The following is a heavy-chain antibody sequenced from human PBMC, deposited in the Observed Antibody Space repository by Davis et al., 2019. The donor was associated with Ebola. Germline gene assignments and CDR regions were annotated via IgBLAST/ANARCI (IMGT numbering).Heavy chain of an antibody. CDR3: ARIGYCSSTSCYYIDYYYYGMDV. CDR2: ISAYNGNT. CDR1: GYTFTGYY. Sequence: ASVKVSCKASGYTFTGYYMHWVRQAPGQGLEWMGWISAYNGNTNYAQKLQGRVTMTTDTSTSTAYMELRSLRSDDTAVYYCARIGYCSSTSCYYIDYYYYGMDVWGQGTTVTVSS. V-gene: IGHV1-18*04. D-gene: IGHD2-2*01. J-gene: IGHJ6*02.